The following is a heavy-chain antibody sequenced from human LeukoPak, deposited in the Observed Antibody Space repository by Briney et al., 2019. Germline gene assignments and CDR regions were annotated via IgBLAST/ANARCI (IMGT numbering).Heavy chain of an antibody. CDR1: GFTYSSYA. Sequence: GXXLRLSCAASGFTYSSYAMHWVRQAPGKGLEYVSAISSNGGSTYYANSVKGRFTISRDNSKNTLYLQMGSLRAEDMAVYYCARGIVVVPAAMGYYFDYWGQGTLVTVSS. D-gene: IGHD2-2*01. CDR3: ARGIVVVPAAMGYYFDY. V-gene: IGHV3-64*01. CDR2: ISSNGGST. J-gene: IGHJ4*02.